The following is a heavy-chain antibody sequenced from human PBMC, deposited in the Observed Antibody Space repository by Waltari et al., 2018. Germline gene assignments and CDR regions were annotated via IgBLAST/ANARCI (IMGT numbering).Heavy chain of an antibody. CDR2: ISGSGGST. CDR1: GYTFTSYY. CDR3: AKALGGYLRYVEFDY. D-gene: IGHD6-25*01. V-gene: IGHV3-23*04. J-gene: IGHJ4*02. Sequence: VQLVQSGAEVKKPGASVKVSCKASGYTFTSYYMHWVRQAPGQGLEWVSAISGSGGSTYYAYSVKGRFTISRDNSKNTLYLQMNSLRAEDTAVYYCAKALGGYLRYVEFDYWGQGTLVTVSS.